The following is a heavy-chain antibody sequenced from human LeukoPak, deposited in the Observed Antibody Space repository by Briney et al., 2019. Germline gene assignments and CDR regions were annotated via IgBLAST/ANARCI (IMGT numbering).Heavy chain of an antibody. Sequence: PSETLSLTCSVSDDSITMYYWTWIRQPPGKGLEWIGYVDHTGSTNFNPSLNGRVSISVDTSKNQFSLKLSSVTAADTAVYYCARAEFLGAGFDYWGQGTLVTVSS. CDR3: ARAEFLGAGFDY. CDR1: DDSITMYY. V-gene: IGHV4-59*01. D-gene: IGHD1-26*01. CDR2: VDHTGST. J-gene: IGHJ4*02.